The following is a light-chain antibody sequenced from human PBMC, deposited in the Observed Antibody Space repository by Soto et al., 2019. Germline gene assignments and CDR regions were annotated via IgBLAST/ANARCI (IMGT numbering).Light chain of an antibody. CDR1: SSDLGAYNY. Sequence: QSALTQPPSASGSPGQSVTISCTGTSSDLGAYNYVSWYQQHPGKAPKLMIYEVSKRPSGVPDRFSGSKSGNTASLTVSGLQAEDEADYYCSSYAGSNNFVVFGGGTKVTVL. V-gene: IGLV2-8*01. CDR2: EVS. J-gene: IGLJ2*01. CDR3: SSYAGSNNFVV.